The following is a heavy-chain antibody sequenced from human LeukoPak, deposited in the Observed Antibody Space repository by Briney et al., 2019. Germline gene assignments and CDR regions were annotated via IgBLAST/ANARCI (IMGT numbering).Heavy chain of an antibody. J-gene: IGHJ6*02. CDR2: IYYSGST. Sequence: PSETLSLTCTVSGGSISSYYWSWIRQPPGKGLEWIGYIYYSGSTNYNPSLKSRVTISVDTSKNQFSLKLSSVTAADTAVYYCARHAAEFLGYSSLAHYYYGMDVWGQGTTVTVSS. CDR3: ARHAAEFLGYSSLAHYYYGMDV. D-gene: IGHD6-19*01. CDR1: GGSISSYY. V-gene: IGHV4-59*08.